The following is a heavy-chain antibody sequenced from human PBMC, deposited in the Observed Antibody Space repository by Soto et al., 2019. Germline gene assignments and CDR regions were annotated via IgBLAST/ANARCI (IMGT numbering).Heavy chain of an antibody. D-gene: IGHD5-18*01. V-gene: IGHV3-30*19. CDR1: GFTFSSYG. CDR3: ATRGYSYGYYYYGMDV. CDR2: ISYDGSNK. Sequence: HPGGSLRLSCAASGFTFSSYGMHWVRQAPGKGLEWVAVISYDGSNKYYADSVKGRFTISRDNSKNTLYLQMNSLRAEDTAVYYCATRGYSYGYYYYGMDVWGQGTTVTVSS. J-gene: IGHJ6*02.